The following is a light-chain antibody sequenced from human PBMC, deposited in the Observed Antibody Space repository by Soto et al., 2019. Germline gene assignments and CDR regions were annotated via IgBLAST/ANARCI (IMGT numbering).Light chain of an antibody. CDR3: ATWDASLSGNII. CDR1: SSNIGGNY. V-gene: IGLV1-47*01. J-gene: IGLJ7*01. CDR2: RNN. Sequence: QLVLTQPPSTSGTPGQRVTIPCFGSSSNIGGNYVFWYQHLPGTAPKLLIYRNNQRPSGVPDRFSGSKSGTSASLAISGLRAEDEADYYCATWDASLSGNIIFGGGTQLTVL.